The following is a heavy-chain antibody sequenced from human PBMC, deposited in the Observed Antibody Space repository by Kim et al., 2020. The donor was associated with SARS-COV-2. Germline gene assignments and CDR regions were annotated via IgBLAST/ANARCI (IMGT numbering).Heavy chain of an antibody. D-gene: IGHD6-13*01. V-gene: IGHV4-59*01. CDR3: ARDLTSSSWYDY. Sequence: NYNPSLKSRVTISVYTSKNQFSLKLSSVTAADTAVYYCARDLTSSSWYDYWGQGTLVTVSS. J-gene: IGHJ4*02.